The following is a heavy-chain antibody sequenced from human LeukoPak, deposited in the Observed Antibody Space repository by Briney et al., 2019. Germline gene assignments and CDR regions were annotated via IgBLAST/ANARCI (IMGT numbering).Heavy chain of an antibody. D-gene: IGHD2-8*01. Sequence: GGSLRLSCAASGFTFSSYWMHWVRQAPGKGLVWVSRINSDGSSTSYADSVKGRFTISRDNAKNTLYLQMNGLRPEDTALYYCSTDPRLLIYWGHGTLVTVSS. V-gene: IGHV3-74*01. J-gene: IGHJ4*01. CDR2: INSDGSST. CDR1: GFTFSSYW. CDR3: STDPRLLIY.